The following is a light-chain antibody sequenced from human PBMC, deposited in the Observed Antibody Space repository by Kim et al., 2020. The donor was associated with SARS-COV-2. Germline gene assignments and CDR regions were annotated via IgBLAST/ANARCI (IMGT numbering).Light chain of an antibody. CDR3: QSYDSSYTLLRV. CDR2: EDN. Sequence: NISGTRDSCMGDRSYVQCYQQRPAGSPTTGIYEDNQRPSGVPDRFSGSIDSSSNSAYLTISGLKTEDEADYDCQSYDSSYTLLRVFGGGTKLTVL. V-gene: IGLV6-57*01. J-gene: IGLJ3*02. CDR1: SCMGDRSY.